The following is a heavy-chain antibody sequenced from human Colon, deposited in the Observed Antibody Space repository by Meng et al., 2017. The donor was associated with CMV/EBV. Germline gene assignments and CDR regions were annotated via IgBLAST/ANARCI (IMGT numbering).Heavy chain of an antibody. V-gene: IGHV1-18*01. CDR2: ISTYNGNT. J-gene: IGHJ4*02. CDR3: AREKATVTTFMLLY. Sequence: QVQLVQSGAEVKKPGASVKVSCTASGYTFNSYPIIWVRQAPGQGLEWMGWISTYNGNTNYAQKFQGRLTLTTDTSTSTAYMELRGLRSDDTAVYYCAREKATVTTFMLLYWGLGTLVTVSS. CDR1: GYTFNSYP. D-gene: IGHD4-17*01.